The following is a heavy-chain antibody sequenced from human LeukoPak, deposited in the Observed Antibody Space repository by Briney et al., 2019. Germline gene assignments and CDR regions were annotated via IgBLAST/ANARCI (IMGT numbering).Heavy chain of an antibody. CDR2: IRYDGSNK. CDR3: AKDQGYVLLIGPSVDH. D-gene: IGHD2-8*01. J-gene: IGHJ4*02. V-gene: IGHV3-30*02. Sequence: GGSLRLSCAASGFTFSSYAMSWVRQAPGKGLEWVAFIRYDGSNKYYADSVKGRFTISRDNSKNTLYLQMNSLRAEGTAVYYCAKDQGYVLLIGPSVDHWGQGTLVTVSS. CDR1: GFTFSSYA.